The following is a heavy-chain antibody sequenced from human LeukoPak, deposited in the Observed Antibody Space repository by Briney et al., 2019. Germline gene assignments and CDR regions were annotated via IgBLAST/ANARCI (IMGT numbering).Heavy chain of an antibody. V-gene: IGHV3-23*01. CDR2: ISGSGGST. D-gene: IGHD6-13*01. Sequence: PGGSLRLSCAASGFTFSSYAMSWVRQAPGKGLEWVSVISGSGGSTYYADSVEGRFTISRDNSKNTLYLQMNSLRAEDTAVYYCAKASVSSSWGTYYFDYWGQGTLVTVSS. CDR3: AKASVSSSWGTYYFDY. CDR1: GFTFSSYA. J-gene: IGHJ4*02.